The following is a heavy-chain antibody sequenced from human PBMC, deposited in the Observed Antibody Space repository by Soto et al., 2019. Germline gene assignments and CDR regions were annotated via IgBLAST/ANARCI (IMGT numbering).Heavy chain of an antibody. V-gene: IGHV3-9*01. CDR3: AKRHSGYDWLFDY. Sequence: HPGGSLRLSCAASGFTFDDYAMHWVRQAPGKGLEWVSGISWNSGSIGYADSVKGRFTISRDNAKNSLYLQMNSLRAEDTALYYCAKRHSGYDWLFDYWGQGTLVTVSS. J-gene: IGHJ4*02. CDR1: GFTFDDYA. D-gene: IGHD5-12*01. CDR2: ISWNSGSI.